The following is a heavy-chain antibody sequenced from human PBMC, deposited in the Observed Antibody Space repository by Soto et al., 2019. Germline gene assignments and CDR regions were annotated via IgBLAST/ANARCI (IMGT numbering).Heavy chain of an antibody. CDR1: GYTFTDYG. D-gene: IGHD4-17*01. CDR2: ISTYNGNT. CDR3: ARVPTPNDGDSDKHNWFDP. V-gene: IGHV1-18*04. Sequence: QVQLVQSGAEVKEPGASVKVSCKASGYTFTDYGVNWVRQAPGQGLEWMGWISTYNGNTNYAHKVQDRVTMTIDTSTSTAYMELRSLTFDDTAVYYCARVPTPNDGDSDKHNWFDPWGQGTLVTVSS. J-gene: IGHJ5*02.